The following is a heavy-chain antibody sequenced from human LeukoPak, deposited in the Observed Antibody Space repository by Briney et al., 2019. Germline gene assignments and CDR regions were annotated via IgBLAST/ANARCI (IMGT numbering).Heavy chain of an antibody. CDR1: GASISTSGHY. D-gene: IGHD3-22*01. V-gene: IGHV4-31*01. CDR3: ARVLNYYDNSGYFYFFDH. Sequence: SETLSLTCSVSGASISTSGHYWSWIRQHPGKGLDWIGYIYYSGDTHYNASLRSQVSISVDTSQSQFSLKLSSVTAADTAVYYCARVLNYYDNSGYFYFFDHWGQGTPVTVSS. J-gene: IGHJ4*02. CDR2: IYYSGDT.